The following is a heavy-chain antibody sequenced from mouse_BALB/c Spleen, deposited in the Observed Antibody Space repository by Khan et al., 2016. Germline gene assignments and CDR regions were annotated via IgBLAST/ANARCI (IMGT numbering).Heavy chain of an antibody. CDR3: AKLDYFDFDGAWFAY. CDR2: IWGGGTT. V-gene: IGHV2-5-1*01. J-gene: IGHJ3*01. D-gene: IGHD2-4*01. CDR1: GFSLTTYA. Sequence: QVQLKQSGPSLVQPSQSLSINCIVSGFSLTTYAVHWVRQSPGKGLEWLGVIWGGGTTDYNAAFMSRLSITKDNSKSQVFFKMNSLQSDDTAIYYCAKLDYFDFDGAWFAYWGQGSLVTVST.